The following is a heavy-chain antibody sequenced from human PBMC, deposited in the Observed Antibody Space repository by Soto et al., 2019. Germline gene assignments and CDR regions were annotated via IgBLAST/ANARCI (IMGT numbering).Heavy chain of an antibody. CDR3: ARALSTYYYGSGYFDY. Sequence: PSETLSLTCTVSGGSISSYYWSWIRQPPGKGLEWIGYIYYSGSTNYNPSLKSRVTISVDTSKNQFSLKLSSVTAADTAVYYCARALSTYYYGSGYFDYWGQGTLVTVSS. D-gene: IGHD3-10*01. CDR1: GGSISSYY. CDR2: IYYSGST. V-gene: IGHV4-59*01. J-gene: IGHJ4*02.